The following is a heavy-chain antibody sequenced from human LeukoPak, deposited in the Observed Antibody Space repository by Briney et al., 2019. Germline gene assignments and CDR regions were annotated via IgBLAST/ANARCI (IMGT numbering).Heavy chain of an antibody. CDR1: GFSFNYYD. J-gene: IGHJ4*02. CDR2: IGSRTGNI. V-gene: IGHV3-21*01. D-gene: IGHD4/OR15-4a*01. Sequence: PGGSLRLSCAGSGFSFNYYDMNWVRQAPGKGLEWVAFIGSRTGNIYYADLVKGRFSISRDNAKNSVYLQMNSLRAEDTAVYYCARETEPLDYGDSTNLDYWGQGTLVTVSS. CDR3: ARETEPLDYGDSTNLDY.